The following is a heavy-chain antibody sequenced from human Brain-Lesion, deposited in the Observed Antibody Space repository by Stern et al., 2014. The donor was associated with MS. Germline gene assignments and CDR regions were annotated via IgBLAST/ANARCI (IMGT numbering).Heavy chain of an antibody. V-gene: IGHV3-9*01. CDR3: ARDITGSSAYFAY. J-gene: IGHJ4*02. CDR1: GFTFDDYA. Sequence: EVQLLESGGDLVQPGRSLRLSCAAFGFTFDDYAMHWVRQAPGKGLEWVAGISWSSGTIGYADSVKGRFTTSRDNAYSSLYLQMNSLRPEDTALYYCARDITGSSAYFAYWGQGTLVTVSS. D-gene: IGHD1-14*01. CDR2: ISWSSGTI.